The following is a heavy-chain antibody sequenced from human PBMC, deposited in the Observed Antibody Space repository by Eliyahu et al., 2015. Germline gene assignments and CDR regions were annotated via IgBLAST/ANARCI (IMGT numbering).Heavy chain of an antibody. J-gene: IGHJ6*02. CDR1: GYPFSNYW. CDR2: IYPGDXDT. V-gene: IGHV5-51*01. CDR3: VRPAESGYSREVSYYYGLDV. D-gene: IGHD5-18*01. Sequence: EVQLVQSGAEVKKPGESLKISCEGLGYPFSNYWXGWVRXTPGKGLEWMGIIYPGDXDTTYSPSFQGQVTMSVDKSINIAYLQWSSLKASDTATYYCVRPAESGYSREVSYYYGLDVWGQGTTVIVSS.